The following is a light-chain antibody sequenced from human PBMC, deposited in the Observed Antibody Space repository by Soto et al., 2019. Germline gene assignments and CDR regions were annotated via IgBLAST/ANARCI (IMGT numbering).Light chain of an antibody. J-gene: IGLJ1*01. CDR1: SSNIGAGYD. CDR2: GNS. CDR3: QSYDSSLSSFYV. Sequence: QSVLTQPPSVSGAPGQRVTISCTGSSSNIGAGYDVHWYQQFPGTAPKLLIYGNSNRPSGVPDRFSGSKSGTSASLAITGIQSEDEADYYCQSYDSSLSSFYVFGTGTKVTVL. V-gene: IGLV1-40*01.